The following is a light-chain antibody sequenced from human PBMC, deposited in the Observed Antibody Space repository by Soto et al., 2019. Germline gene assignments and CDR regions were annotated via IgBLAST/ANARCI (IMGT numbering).Light chain of an antibody. J-gene: IGKJ1*01. V-gene: IGKV1-5*03. CDR3: QQYNSYS. Sequence: DIQMTQSPSTLSVSVGDRVTITCRASQTISSWLAWYQQKPGKAPKLLIYKASTLKSGVPSRFSGSGSGTEFTLTISSLQPDDFATYYCQQYNSYSFGQGTKVDIK. CDR1: QTISSW. CDR2: KAS.